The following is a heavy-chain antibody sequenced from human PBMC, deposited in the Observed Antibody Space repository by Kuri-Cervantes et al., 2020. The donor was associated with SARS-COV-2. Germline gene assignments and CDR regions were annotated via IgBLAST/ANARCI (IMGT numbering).Heavy chain of an antibody. CDR2: ICNSDAKT. CDR3: AKDSYCSGGSCYYYYGMDV. Sequence: GGSLRLSCAASGFSFNDYAMNWVRQAPGKGLEWVSTICNSDAKTYYADTVKGRFTISRDNSKNTLYLQMSSLRVDDTAVYYCAKDSYCSGGSCYYYYGMDVWGQGTTVTVSS. V-gene: IGHV3-23*01. D-gene: IGHD2-15*01. CDR1: GFSFNDYA. J-gene: IGHJ6*02.